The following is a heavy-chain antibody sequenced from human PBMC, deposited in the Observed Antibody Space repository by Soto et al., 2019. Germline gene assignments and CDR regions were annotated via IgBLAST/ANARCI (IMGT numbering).Heavy chain of an antibody. CDR2: IYPVGVNI. V-gene: IGHV1-46*03. J-gene: IGHJ5*02. Sequence: QVQLVQSGAEVKKPGDSVKVSCKAIGYSFTSHYTHWVRQAPGQGLEGMGTIYPVGVNIAYAQKFKSRVTMTKDTSTSTVYMELSSLTSDDTAVYYCARDQSWHDLVWWFKPWGQGTLVTVSS. CDR1: GYSFTSHY. CDR3: ARDQSWHDLVWWFKP. D-gene: IGHD1-1*01.